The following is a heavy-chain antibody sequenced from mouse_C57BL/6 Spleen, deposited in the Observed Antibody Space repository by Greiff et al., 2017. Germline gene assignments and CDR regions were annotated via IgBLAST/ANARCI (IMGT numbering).Heavy chain of an antibody. Sequence: QVQLQQPGAELVMPGASVKLSCKASGYTFTSYWMHWVKQRPGQGLEWIGEIDPSDSYTNYNQKLKGKSTLTVDKSSSTAYMQLSSLTSEDSAVYYCARGSYGFAYWGQGTLVTVSA. D-gene: IGHD1-1*02. V-gene: IGHV1-69*01. CDR2: IDPSDSYT. J-gene: IGHJ3*01. CDR1: GYTFTSYW. CDR3: ARGSYGFAY.